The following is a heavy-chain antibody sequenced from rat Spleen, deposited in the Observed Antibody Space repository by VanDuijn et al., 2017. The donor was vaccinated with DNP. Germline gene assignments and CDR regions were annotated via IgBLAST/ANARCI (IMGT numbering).Heavy chain of an antibody. J-gene: IGHJ2*01. Sequence: EVQLQESGPGLVKPSQSLSLTCSVTGYSITSHYWGWIRQFPGNKMEYIGHISYSGRTNYNPSLKRRISITRDTSKNQFFLHLNSVTTEDTATYYCARWSDYFDYWGQGVMVTVSS. CDR2: ISYSGRT. CDR1: GYSITSHY. CDR3: ARWSDYFDY. V-gene: IGHV3-1*01.